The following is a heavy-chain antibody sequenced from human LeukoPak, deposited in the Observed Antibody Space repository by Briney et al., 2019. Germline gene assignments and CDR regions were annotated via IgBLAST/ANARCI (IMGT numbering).Heavy chain of an antibody. J-gene: IGHJ4*02. CDR1: GYSISSGYY. Sequence: SETLSLTCAVSGYSISSGYYWGWIRQPPGKGLEWIGSIYHSGSTYYNPSLKSRVTISVDTSKNQFSLKLSSVTAADTAVYYCARPALVADYFDYWGQGTLVTVSS. CDR3: ARPALVADYFDY. CDR2: IYHSGST. V-gene: IGHV4-38-2*01. D-gene: IGHD2-15*01.